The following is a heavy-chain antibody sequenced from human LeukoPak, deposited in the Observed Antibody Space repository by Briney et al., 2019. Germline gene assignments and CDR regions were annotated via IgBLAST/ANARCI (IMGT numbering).Heavy chain of an antibody. CDR2: ITASGTAM. D-gene: IGHD1-26*01. CDR3: ASSGSYRFDY. V-gene: IGHV3-48*02. Sequence: GGSLRLSSAASGFTFSSYSMNWDRQAPGKGLEWVSHITASGTAMFYADSVKDRFTISRDNAKNSLYLQMNSLRDEDTAVYYCASSGSYRFDYWGQGTLVTVSS. CDR1: GFTFSSYS. J-gene: IGHJ4*02.